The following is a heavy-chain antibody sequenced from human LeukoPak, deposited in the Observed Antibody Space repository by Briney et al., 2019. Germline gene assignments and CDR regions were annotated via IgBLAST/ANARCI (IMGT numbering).Heavy chain of an antibody. CDR1: GFTFSSYA. D-gene: IGHD5-12*01. Sequence: PGGSLRLSCAASGFTFSSYAMSWVRQAPGKGLEWVSSISSSSSYIYYADSVKGRFTISRDNAKNSLYLQMNSLRAEDTAVYYCARLSGYDYSFDYWGQGTLVTVSS. CDR3: ARLSGYDYSFDY. CDR2: ISSSSSYI. V-gene: IGHV3-21*01. J-gene: IGHJ4*02.